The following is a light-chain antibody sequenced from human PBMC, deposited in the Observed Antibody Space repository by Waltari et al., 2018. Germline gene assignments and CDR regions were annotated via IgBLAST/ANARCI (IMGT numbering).Light chain of an antibody. CDR2: DAS. CDR3: QHYVSLPVT. V-gene: IGKV3-20*01. J-gene: IGKJ1*01. CDR1: QSVSRT. Sequence: IVLTQSPGTLSLSPGERATLACRARQSVSRTLAWYQQKPGQAPRLRMYDASSRATGVPDRFSGSGSGTDFSLTITRLEREDFAVYYCQHYVSLPVTFGQGTKVEIK.